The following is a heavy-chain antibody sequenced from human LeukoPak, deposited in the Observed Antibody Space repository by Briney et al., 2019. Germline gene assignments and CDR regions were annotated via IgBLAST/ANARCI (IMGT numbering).Heavy chain of an antibody. J-gene: IGHJ6*03. CDR2: INPNSGGT. CDR3: ARAESWDYYYMDV. CDR1: GYTFTGYY. Sequence: GASVKVSCKASGYTFTGYYMHWVRQAPGQGLEWMGWINPNSGGTNYAQKFQGRVTMTRDTSISTAYMELSRLRSDDTAVYYCARAESWDYYYMDVWGKGTTVTVSS. D-gene: IGHD1-26*01. V-gene: IGHV1-2*02.